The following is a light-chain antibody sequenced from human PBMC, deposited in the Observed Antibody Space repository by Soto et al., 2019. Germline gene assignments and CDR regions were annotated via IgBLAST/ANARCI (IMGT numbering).Light chain of an antibody. CDR1: QSVSTN. CDR3: QQYHYWPIT. CDR2: GAS. Sequence: EIVLTQSPGTVSLSPGERATLSCRASQSVSTNYLAWYQQKPGQAPRLILYGASTRATGFPARFSGSGSGTEFTLTISSLQSEDFAVYLCQQYHYWPITFGQGTRLEIK. J-gene: IGKJ5*01. V-gene: IGKV3-15*01.